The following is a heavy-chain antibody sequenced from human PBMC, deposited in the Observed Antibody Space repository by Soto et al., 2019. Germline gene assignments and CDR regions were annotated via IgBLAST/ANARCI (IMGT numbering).Heavy chain of an antibody. CDR2: IYYSGST. J-gene: IGHJ4*02. CDR1: GGTISSYY. V-gene: IGHV4-59*01. Sequence: SETLSLTCTVSGGTISSYYWSWIRQPPGKGLEWIGFIYYSGSTNYNPSLKSRVTISVDTSKNQFSLKLSSVTAADTAVYYCARSRYSGYDSVDYWGQGTLVTVSS. D-gene: IGHD5-12*01. CDR3: ARSRYSGYDSVDY.